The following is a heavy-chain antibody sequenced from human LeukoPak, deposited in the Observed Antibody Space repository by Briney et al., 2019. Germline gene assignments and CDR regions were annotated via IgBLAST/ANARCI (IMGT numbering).Heavy chain of an antibody. CDR3: ARDRALYYYYGMDV. V-gene: IGHV3-30-3*01. Sequence: GGSLRLSCAASGFTFSSYAMHWVRQAPGKGLEWVAVISYDGSNKYYADSVKGRFTISRDNSKNTLYLQMNSLRAEDTAVCYCARDRALYYYYGMDVWGQGTTVTVSS. CDR2: ISYDGSNK. CDR1: GFTFSSYA. J-gene: IGHJ6*02.